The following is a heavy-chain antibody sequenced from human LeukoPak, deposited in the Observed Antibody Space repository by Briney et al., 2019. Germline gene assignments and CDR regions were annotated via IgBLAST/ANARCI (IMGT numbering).Heavy chain of an antibody. Sequence: GGSLRLSCAASGFTFSSYAMHWVRQAPGKGLEWVAVISYDGSNKYYADSVKGRFTISRDNSKNTLYLQMNSLRAEDTAVYYCARANIVVVPAAMSGIGWFDPWGQGTLVTVSS. V-gene: IGHV3-30-3*01. CDR1: GFTFSSYA. CDR2: ISYDGSNK. D-gene: IGHD2-2*01. CDR3: ARANIVVVPAAMSGIGWFDP. J-gene: IGHJ5*02.